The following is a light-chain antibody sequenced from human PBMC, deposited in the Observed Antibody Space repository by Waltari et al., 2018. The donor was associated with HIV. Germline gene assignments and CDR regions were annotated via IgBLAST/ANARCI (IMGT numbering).Light chain of an antibody. J-gene: IGKJ4*01. CDR2: AAS. V-gene: IGKV1-9*01. CDR3: QQLNSYPVT. CDR1: QDFNTF. Sequence: DIRLTQSPSFLSATLGDRITITCRASQDFNTFLAGYQQKPGRAPKLLVYAASTLQSGVSSRFSGSGSGTDFTLTINSLQPEDCATYYCQQLNSYPVTFGGGTKVEI.